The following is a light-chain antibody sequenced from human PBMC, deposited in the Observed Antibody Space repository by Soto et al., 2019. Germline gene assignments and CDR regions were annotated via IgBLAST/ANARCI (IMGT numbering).Light chain of an antibody. V-gene: IGKV3-20*01. CDR2: GAS. CDR1: QSVDSNY. J-gene: IGKJ1*01. CDR3: QQYGELPPT. Sequence: EIILTQSPGTLSLFPGERATLSCRASQSVDSNYLAWYQRKPGQAPRLLIFGASTRATGVPDKFSGSGSGTDFTLTISRLEPEDFAVFYFQQYGELPPTFGQGTKVEVK.